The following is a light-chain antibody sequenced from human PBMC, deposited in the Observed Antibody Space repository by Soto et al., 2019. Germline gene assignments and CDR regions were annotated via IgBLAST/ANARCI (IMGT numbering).Light chain of an antibody. CDR3: QQYNDNWT. CDR1: QSVSRW. J-gene: IGKJ1*01. Sequence: DIQMTQSRSTLSASVGDRVTITCRASQSVSRWLAWYQQKPGKAPKLLIYKASTLESGVPSRFSGSGSGTEFTLAISSLQPDDSSTYYCQQYNDNWTFGQGTKVDIK. V-gene: IGKV1-5*03. CDR2: KAS.